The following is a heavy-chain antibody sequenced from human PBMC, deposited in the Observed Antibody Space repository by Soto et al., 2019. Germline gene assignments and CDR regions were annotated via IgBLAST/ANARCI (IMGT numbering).Heavy chain of an antibody. V-gene: IGHV3-9*01. CDR1: GFTFDDYA. Sequence: EVQLVESGGGLVQPGRSLRLSCAASGFTFDDYAMNWVRQAPGKGLEWVSGISWNSGSIGYADSVKGRFTISRDNAKNSLYLQMNSLRAEDTALYYCAKALKGDWYFDLWGRGTLVTVSS. CDR3: AKALKGDWYFDL. D-gene: IGHD3-16*01. CDR2: ISWNSGSI. J-gene: IGHJ2*01.